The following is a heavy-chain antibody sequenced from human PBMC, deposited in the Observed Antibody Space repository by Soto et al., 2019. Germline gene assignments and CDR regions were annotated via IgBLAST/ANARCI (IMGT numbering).Heavy chain of an antibody. CDR3: ASRIRPGLRFWEWSIDPRAFDI. Sequence: SVKVSCKASGGTFSSYAISWVRQAPGQGLEWMGGIIPIFGTANYAQKFQGRVTITADESTSTAYMELSSLRSEDTAVYYCASRIRPGLRFWEWSIDPRAFDIWGQATMVTVSS. CDR1: GGTFSSYA. J-gene: IGHJ3*02. CDR2: IIPIFGTA. V-gene: IGHV1-69*13. D-gene: IGHD3-3*01.